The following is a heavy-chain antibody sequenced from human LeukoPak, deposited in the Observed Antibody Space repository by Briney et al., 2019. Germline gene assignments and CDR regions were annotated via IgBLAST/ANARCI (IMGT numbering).Heavy chain of an antibody. J-gene: IGHJ2*01. CDR3: ARLSVTPSHWYFDL. Sequence: GESPKIFWKSPGNHLSRFWITRGRQSSGKGAGVVGSIDPRDSYTKHSPSFLAHVTISADKSISTAYLQWRSLKASDTAMYYCARLSVTPSHWYFDLWGRGTLVTVSS. D-gene: IGHD2/OR15-2a*01. CDR1: GNHLSRFW. V-gene: IGHV5-10-1*01. CDR2: IDPRDSYT.